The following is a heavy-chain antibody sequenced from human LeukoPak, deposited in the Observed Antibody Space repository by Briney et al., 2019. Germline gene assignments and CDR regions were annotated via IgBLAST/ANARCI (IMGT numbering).Heavy chain of an antibody. D-gene: IGHD2-15*01. J-gene: IGHJ2*01. Sequence: PSETLSLTCTVSGGSISSYYWSWIRQPAGKGLEWIGRIYTSGSTNYNPSPKSRVTMSVGTSKNQFSLKLSSVTAADTAVYYCASHDSPNWYFDLWGRGTLVTVSS. CDR2: IYTSGST. CDR1: GGSISSYY. V-gene: IGHV4-4*07. CDR3: ASHDSPNWYFDL.